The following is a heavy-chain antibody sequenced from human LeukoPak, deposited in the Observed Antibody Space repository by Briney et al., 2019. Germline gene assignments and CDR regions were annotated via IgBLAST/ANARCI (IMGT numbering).Heavy chain of an antibody. D-gene: IGHD2-15*01. CDR3: AGLLGYCSGNRCPSSANYYYYMDV. CDR2: IYHSGST. J-gene: IGHJ6*03. V-gene: IGHV4-38-2*02. CDR1: GYSISSGYY. Sequence: SETLSLTCTVSGYSISSGYYWGWIRQPPGKGLEWIGSIYHSGSTYYNPSLKSRVTMSIDTSKNQFSLKVNSVTAADTAVYYCAGLLGYCSGNRCPSSANYYYYMDVWGKGTTVTVSS.